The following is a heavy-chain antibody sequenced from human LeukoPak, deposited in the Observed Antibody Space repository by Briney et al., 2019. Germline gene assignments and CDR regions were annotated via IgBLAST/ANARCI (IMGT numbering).Heavy chain of an antibody. CDR2: IKEDGSQK. CDR1: GFTFNIYW. CDR3: ARARIDH. D-gene: IGHD1-14*01. Sequence: PGGSLRLSCAASGFTFNIYWMTWVRQAPGKGLEWVATIKEDGSQKYYVDSVKGRFTISRDNGKKSLYLEMSSLRVEDTAIYYCARARIDHWGQGTLVTVSS. J-gene: IGHJ4*02. V-gene: IGHV3-7*04.